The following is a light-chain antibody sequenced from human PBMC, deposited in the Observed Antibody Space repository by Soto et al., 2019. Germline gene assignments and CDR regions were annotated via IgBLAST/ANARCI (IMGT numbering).Light chain of an antibody. Sequence: EIVMTQSPATLSVSQGERANLSCRASQSVSSNLAWYQQKPGQAPRLLIYGASTRATGIPARFSGSGSGTEFTLTISSLQSEDFAVYYCQQYNNWPLFTFGPGTKVDIK. CDR3: QQYNNWPLFT. CDR1: QSVSSN. CDR2: GAS. V-gene: IGKV3-15*01. J-gene: IGKJ3*01.